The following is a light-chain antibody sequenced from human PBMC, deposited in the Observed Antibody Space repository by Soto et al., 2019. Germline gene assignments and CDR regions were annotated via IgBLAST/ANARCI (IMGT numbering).Light chain of an antibody. J-gene: IGKJ5*01. V-gene: IGKV3-20*01. CDR1: QIVTDNY. CDR2: GAS. CDR3: QQYGSPPPII. Sequence: EIVLTQSPGTLSLSPGEIATLSCSASQIVTDNYLAWYQQKPGQAPRLVISGASSRTSGIPDRFSASGSGTDFTLTISRLEPEDFAVYYCQQYGSPPPIIFGQGTRLEIK.